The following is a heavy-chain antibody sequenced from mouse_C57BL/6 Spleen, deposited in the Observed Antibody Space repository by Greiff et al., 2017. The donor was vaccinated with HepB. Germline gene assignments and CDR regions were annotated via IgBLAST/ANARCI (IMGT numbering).Heavy chain of an antibody. CDR2: INPYNGGT. CDR3: ARRQLRLREGAMDY. J-gene: IGHJ4*01. V-gene: IGHV1-19*01. CDR1: GYTFTDYY. D-gene: IGHD3-2*02. Sequence: EVQLQQSGPVLVKPGASVKMSCKASGYTFTDYYMNWVKQSHGKSLEWIGVINPYNGGTSYNQKFKGKATLTVDKSSSTAYMELNSLTSEDSAVYYCARRQLRLREGAMDYWGQGTSVTVSS.